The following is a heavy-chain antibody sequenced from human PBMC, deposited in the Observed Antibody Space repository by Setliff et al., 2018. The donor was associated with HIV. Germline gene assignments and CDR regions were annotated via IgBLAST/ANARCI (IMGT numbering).Heavy chain of an antibody. CDR1: GGSINSHY. V-gene: IGHV4-59*11. J-gene: IGHJ5*02. D-gene: IGHD2-2*01. Sequence: SETLSLTCTVSGGSINSHYWSRVRQPPGKGLEWIGSIYYSRNTNYNPSLKSRVTISVETSKNQFSLNLNSVTAADTAVYYCARDPGGLYCTSASCQGGCFDPWGQGTLVTVSS. CDR3: ARDPGGLYCTSASCQGGCFDP. CDR2: IYYSRNT.